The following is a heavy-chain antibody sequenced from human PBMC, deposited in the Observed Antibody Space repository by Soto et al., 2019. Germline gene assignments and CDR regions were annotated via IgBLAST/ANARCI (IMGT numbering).Heavy chain of an antibody. CDR3: AREPTSYDYYYYGMDV. D-gene: IGHD2-2*01. CDR1: GFTFSSYG. J-gene: IGHJ6*02. Sequence: GGSLRLSCAASGFTFSSYGMHWVRQAPGKGLEWVAVIWYDGSNKYYADSVKGRFTISRDNSKNTLYLQMNSLRAEDTAVYYCAREPTSYDYYYYGMDVWGQGTTVTVSS. V-gene: IGHV3-33*01. CDR2: IWYDGSNK.